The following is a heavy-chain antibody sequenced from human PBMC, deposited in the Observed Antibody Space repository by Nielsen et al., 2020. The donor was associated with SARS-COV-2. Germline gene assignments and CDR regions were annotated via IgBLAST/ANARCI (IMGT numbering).Heavy chain of an antibody. CDR3: ARGGRVTFGGADDAFDI. Sequence: SETLSLTCAVSGGSISSGGYSWSWIRQPPGKGLEWIGYIYHSGRTYYNPSLKSRVTISVDRSKNQFSLKLSSVTAADTAVYYCARGGRVTFGGADDAFDIWGQGTMVTVSS. J-gene: IGHJ3*02. CDR1: GGSISSGGYS. V-gene: IGHV4-30-2*01. D-gene: IGHD3-16*01. CDR2: IYHSGRT.